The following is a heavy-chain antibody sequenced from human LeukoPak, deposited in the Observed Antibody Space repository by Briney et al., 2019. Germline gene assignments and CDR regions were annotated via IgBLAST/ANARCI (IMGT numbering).Heavy chain of an antibody. J-gene: IGHJ3*02. Sequence: GGSLRLSCAASGFTFSSYAMSWVRQAPGKGLEWVSAISGSGGSTYYADSVKGRFTISRDNSKNTLYLQMNSLRAEDTAVYYYAKDRRRTYDSSGYYPDAFDIWGQGTMVTVSS. CDR2: ISGSGGST. D-gene: IGHD3-22*01. CDR3: AKDRRRTYDSSGYYPDAFDI. CDR1: GFTFSSYA. V-gene: IGHV3-23*01.